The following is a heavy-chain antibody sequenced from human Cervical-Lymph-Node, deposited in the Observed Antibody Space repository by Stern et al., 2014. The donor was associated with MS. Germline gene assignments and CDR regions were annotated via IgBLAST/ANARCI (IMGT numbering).Heavy chain of an antibody. CDR3: AGYYYHGMDV. CDR2: VSADNGYT. J-gene: IGHJ6*02. CDR1: GYTSTNYG. V-gene: IGHV1-18*04. Sequence: QVQLVQSGAEVKKPGATVKVSCKASGYTSTNYGINCVRQAPGQGLEWMGLVSADNGYTSYAQKFQGRVTLTTATSTTTAYMDLRSLRSDDTAVYYCAGYYYHGMDVWGQGTTVTVSS.